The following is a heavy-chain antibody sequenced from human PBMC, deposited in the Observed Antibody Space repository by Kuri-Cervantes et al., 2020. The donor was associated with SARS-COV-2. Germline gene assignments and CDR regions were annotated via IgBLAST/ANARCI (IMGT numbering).Heavy chain of an antibody. CDR2: IYYSGST. J-gene: IGHJ5*02. D-gene: IGHD3-3*01. V-gene: IGHV4-39*01. CDR3: ARQMMSSITIFGVVITRNWFDP. Sequence: GSLRLSCTVSGGSISSSSYYWGWIRQPPGKGLEWIGSIYYSGSTYYNPSLKGRFTISVDTSKNQFSLKLSSVTAADTAVYYCARQMMSSITIFGVVITRNWFDPWGQGTLVTVSS. CDR1: GGSISSSSYY.